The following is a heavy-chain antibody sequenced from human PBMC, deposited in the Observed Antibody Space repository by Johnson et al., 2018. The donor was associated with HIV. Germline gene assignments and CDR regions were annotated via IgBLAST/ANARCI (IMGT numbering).Heavy chain of an antibody. CDR1: GFTFDDYA. CDR3: ARDRRVGYTTYDAFDI. CDR2: IKWNGGST. V-gene: IGHV3-20*04. Sequence: VQLVESGGGVVWPGGSLRLSCAASGFTFDDYAMSWVRQVPGKGLEWVSGIKWNGGSTGYADSVKGRFTISRDNAKNSLYLQMNSLRAEDTALYYCARDRRVGYTTYDAFDIWGQGTMVTVSS. J-gene: IGHJ3*02. D-gene: IGHD5-18*01.